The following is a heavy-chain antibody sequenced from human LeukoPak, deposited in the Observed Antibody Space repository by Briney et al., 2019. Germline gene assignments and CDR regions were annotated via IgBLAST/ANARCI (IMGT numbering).Heavy chain of an antibody. CDR1: GFTFSSYS. D-gene: IGHD3-22*01. J-gene: IGHJ4*02. CDR3: ARGKSLHCYDSSGYQVGGYYFDY. CDR2: ISSSSSTI. Sequence: GGSLRLSCAASGFTFSSYSMNWVRQAPGKGLEWVSYISSSSSTIYYADSVKGRFTISRDNAKNSLYLQMNSLRDEDTAVYYCARGKSLHCYDSSGYQVGGYYFDYWGQGTLVTVSS. V-gene: IGHV3-48*02.